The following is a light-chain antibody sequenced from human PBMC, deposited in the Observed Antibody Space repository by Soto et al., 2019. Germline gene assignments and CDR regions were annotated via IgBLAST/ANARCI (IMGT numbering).Light chain of an antibody. CDR1: QGIRNY. J-gene: IGKJ4*01. Sequence: DIQMTQSPSSLSASVGDRVTISCRASQGIRNYVAWYQQRPGKVPKLLIYAASTLQSGVPSRFSGSGSGTEFTLTISSLQPEDVATYYCQKYNSVPSFGGGTKVEIK. CDR2: AAS. V-gene: IGKV1-27*01. CDR3: QKYNSVPS.